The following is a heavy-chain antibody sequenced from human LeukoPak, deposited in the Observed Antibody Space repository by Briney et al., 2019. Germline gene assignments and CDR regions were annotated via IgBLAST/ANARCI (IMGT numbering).Heavy chain of an antibody. Sequence: VKVSCKASGYTFTSYYMHWVRQAPGQGLEWMGIINPSGGSTSYAQKFQGRVTMTRDTSTSTVYMELSSLRSEDTAVYYCARALLGEVHKFSIIDYWGQGTLVTVSS. CDR3: ARALLGEVHKFSIIDY. V-gene: IGHV1-46*01. D-gene: IGHD2/OR15-2a*01. CDR2: INPSGGST. CDR1: GYTFTSYY. J-gene: IGHJ4*02.